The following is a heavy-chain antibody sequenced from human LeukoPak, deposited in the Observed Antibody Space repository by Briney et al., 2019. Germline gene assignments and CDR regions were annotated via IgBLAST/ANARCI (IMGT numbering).Heavy chain of an antibody. J-gene: IGHJ6*03. Sequence: SVKVSCKASGGTFSSYAISWVRQAPGQGLEWMGGIIPIFGTANYAQKFQGRVTMTRDMSTSTVYMELSSLRSEDTAVYYCARDGRGYSYGYYYYYYMDVWGKGTTVTVSS. V-gene: IGHV1-69*05. CDR1: GGTFSSYA. CDR3: ARDGRGYSYGYYYYYYMDV. CDR2: IIPIFGTA. D-gene: IGHD5-18*01.